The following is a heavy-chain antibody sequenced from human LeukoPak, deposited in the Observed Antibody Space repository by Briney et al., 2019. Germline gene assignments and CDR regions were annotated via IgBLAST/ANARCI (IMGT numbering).Heavy chain of an antibody. D-gene: IGHD3-16*01. CDR1: GFTFSSYG. V-gene: IGHV3-33*06. CDR3: AKTLGGGEHYFDY. J-gene: IGHJ4*02. Sequence: GGSLRLSCAASGFTFSSYGMHWVRQAPGKGLEWVAVIWYDGSNKYYADSVKGRFTICRDNSKNTLYLQMNSLRAEDTAVYYCAKTLGGGEHYFDYWGQGTLVTVSS. CDR2: IWYDGSNK.